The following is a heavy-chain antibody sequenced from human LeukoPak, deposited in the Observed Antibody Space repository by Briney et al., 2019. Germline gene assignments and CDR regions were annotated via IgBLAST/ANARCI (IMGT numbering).Heavy chain of an antibody. J-gene: IGHJ6*02. D-gene: IGHD1-26*01. Sequence: GGSLRLSCAASGFTFSSYSMNWVRQAPGKGLEWVSSISSSSSYIYYADSVKGRFTISRDNAKNSLYLQMNSLRAEDTAVYYCARYSGSYYSLIFYYGMDVWGQGTTVTVSS. CDR2: ISSSSSYI. CDR1: GFTFSSYS. CDR3: ARYSGSYYSLIFYYGMDV. V-gene: IGHV3-21*01.